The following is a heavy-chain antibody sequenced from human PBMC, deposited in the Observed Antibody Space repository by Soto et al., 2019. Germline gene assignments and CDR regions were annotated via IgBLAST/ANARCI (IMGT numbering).Heavy chain of an antibody. Sequence: EVQLVESGGGLVQPGGSLRLSCAAAGFAFDSHWMHWVRQATGKGLVWVSRINGDGRSTLYADSVKGRFTISRDNARNTVYLQMNSLRAEDTAVYYCARGIQWRYGMDVWGLGTTGTVS. D-gene: IGHD5-12*01. J-gene: IGHJ6*02. CDR2: INGDGRST. CDR3: ARGIQWRYGMDV. V-gene: IGHV3-74*01. CDR1: GFAFDSHW.